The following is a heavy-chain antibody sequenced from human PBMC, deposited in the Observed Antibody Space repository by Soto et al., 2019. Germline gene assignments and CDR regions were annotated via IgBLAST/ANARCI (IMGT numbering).Heavy chain of an antibody. Sequence: QLQLQESGPGLVKPSETLSLTCTVSGGSISSSSYYWGWIRQPPGKGLEWIGSIYYSGSTYYNPSLKSRVTISVDTSKNQFSLKLSSVTAAGTAVYYCARITPVLDTAIDYWGQGTLVTVSS. CDR1: GGSISSSSYY. V-gene: IGHV4-39*01. J-gene: IGHJ4*02. D-gene: IGHD5-18*01. CDR2: IYYSGST. CDR3: ARITPVLDTAIDY.